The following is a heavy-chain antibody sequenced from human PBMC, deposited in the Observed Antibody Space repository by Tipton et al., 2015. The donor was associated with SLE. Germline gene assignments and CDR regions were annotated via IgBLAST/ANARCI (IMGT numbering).Heavy chain of an antibody. CDR1: GFTFRSYL. CDR2: IKQDGSEK. V-gene: IGHV3-7*01. CDR3: ARDRVATLYYYYYYGMDV. D-gene: IGHD5-12*01. J-gene: IGHJ6*02. Sequence: GSLRLSCAASGFTFRSYLMSWVRQAPGKGLEWVANIKQDGSEKYYVDSVKGRFTISRDNAKNSLYLQMNSLRAEDTAVYYCARDRVATLYYYYYYGMDVWGQGTTVTVSS.